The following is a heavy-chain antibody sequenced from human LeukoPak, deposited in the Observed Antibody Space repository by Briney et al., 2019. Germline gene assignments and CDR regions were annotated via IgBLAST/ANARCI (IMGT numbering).Heavy chain of an antibody. CDR1: GFTFRSHW. CDR3: ARDNYGGIDY. V-gene: IGHV3-7*03. D-gene: IGHD4-11*01. CDR2: IAQDGSDK. J-gene: IGHJ4*02. Sequence: GGSLRLSCAASGFTFRSHWMSWVRQAPGKGLEWVANIAQDGSDKNYVDSVKGRFTISRDNAKNSLYLQMNSLRAEDTAVYYCARDNYGGIDYWGQGTLVTVSS.